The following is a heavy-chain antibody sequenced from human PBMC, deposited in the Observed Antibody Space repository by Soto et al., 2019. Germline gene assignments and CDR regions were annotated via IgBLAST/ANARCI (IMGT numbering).Heavy chain of an antibody. CDR3: AKGGSSWTEWFDP. CDR2: INPSSGGT. D-gene: IGHD6-13*01. Sequence: QVQLVQSGAEVKKPGASVKDSCKASGYPLTAKYLHWVRQAPGQGLEWMGWINPSSGGTKEAQKFRGRVTMTRDTSISAAYMELSRLTSDDTAVYYCAKGGSSWTEWFDPWGQGTLVTVSS. J-gene: IGHJ5*02. V-gene: IGHV1-2*02. CDR1: GYPLTAKY.